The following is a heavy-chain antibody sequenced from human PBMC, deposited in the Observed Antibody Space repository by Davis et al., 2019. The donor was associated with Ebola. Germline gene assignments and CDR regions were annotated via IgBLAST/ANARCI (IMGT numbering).Heavy chain of an antibody. V-gene: IGHV5-51*01. J-gene: IGHJ3*02. CDR3: ARTLSSGYRDRFDI. CDR2: IYTGDSDT. CDR1: GYTFTSYW. D-gene: IGHD3-22*01. Sequence: GESLKISCQASGYTFTSYWIGWVRQMPGKGLEWMGIIYTGDSDTRYSPSFQGQVTISGDKSISTAYLQWSSLKASDTAMYYCARTLSSGYRDRFDIWDQGTMVTVSS.